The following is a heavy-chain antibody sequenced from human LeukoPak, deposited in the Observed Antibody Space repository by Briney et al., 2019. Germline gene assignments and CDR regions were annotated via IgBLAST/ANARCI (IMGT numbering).Heavy chain of an antibody. D-gene: IGHD2-15*01. Sequence: SVKVSCKASGGTFSSCAISWVRQAPGQGLEWMGGIIPIFGTANYAQKFQGRVTITADESTSTAYMELSSLRSEDTAVYYCARDCGYCSGGSCYSGSYYGMDVWGQGTTVTVSS. CDR2: IIPIFGTA. J-gene: IGHJ6*02. V-gene: IGHV1-69*13. CDR3: ARDCGYCSGGSCYSGSYYGMDV. CDR1: GGTFSSCA.